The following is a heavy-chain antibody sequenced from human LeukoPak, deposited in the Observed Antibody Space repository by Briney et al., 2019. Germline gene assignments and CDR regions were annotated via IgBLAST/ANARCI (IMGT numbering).Heavy chain of an antibody. CDR2: INHSGST. J-gene: IGHJ4*02. CDR1: GGSFSDYY. Sequence: SETLSLTCAVYGGSFSDYYWSWIRQPPGEGLEWIGEINHSGSTDYNPSLKSRVTISVDTSKNQFSLNLTSVTAADTAVYYCARRDSPPLRTLRGWYSGFDYWGQGTLVTVSS. D-gene: IGHD6-19*01. CDR3: ARRDSPPLRTLRGWYSGFDY. V-gene: IGHV4-34*01.